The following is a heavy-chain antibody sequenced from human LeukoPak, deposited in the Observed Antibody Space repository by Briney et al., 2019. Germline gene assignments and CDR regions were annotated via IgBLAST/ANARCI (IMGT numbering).Heavy chain of an antibody. CDR1: GGSFSSYF. J-gene: IGHJ4*02. V-gene: IGHV4-59*08. CDR2: IYYSGST. Sequence: PSETLSLTCAVYGGSFSSYFWSWIRQPPGKGLEWIGYIYYSGSTNYNPSLKSRVTISVDTSKNQFSLKLSSVTAADTAVYYCGASGYYMDFDYWGQGTLVTVSS. D-gene: IGHD3-3*01. CDR3: GASGYYMDFDY.